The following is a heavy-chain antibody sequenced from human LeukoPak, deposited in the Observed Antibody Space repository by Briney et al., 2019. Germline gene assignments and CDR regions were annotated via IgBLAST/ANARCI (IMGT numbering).Heavy chain of an antibody. CDR1: DGSISSGDYF. CDR2: IYYSGNT. CDR3: ARLFWRGDYLWGRSYRPTYFDY. V-gene: IGHV4-39*01. Sequence: SETLSLTCTVSDGSISSGDYFWSWIRQPPGKGLEWIGSIYYSGNTYHNPSLKSRVTISVDTSKNQFSLKLRSVTAADTAVFYCARLFWRGDYLWGRSYRPTYFDYWGQGTLVTVSS. J-gene: IGHJ4*02. D-gene: IGHD3-16*01.